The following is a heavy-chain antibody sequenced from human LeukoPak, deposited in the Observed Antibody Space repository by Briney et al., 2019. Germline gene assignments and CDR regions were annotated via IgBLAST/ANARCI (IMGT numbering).Heavy chain of an antibody. D-gene: IGHD6-13*01. J-gene: IGHJ4*02. CDR2: ISGSGGST. Sequence: GGSLRLSCAASGFTFNSYAMSWVRQAPGKGLEWVSAISGSGGSTYYADSVKGRFTISRDNSKNTLYLQMNSLRAEDTAVYYCANDPVIAAAGTPDYWGQGTLVTVSS. V-gene: IGHV3-23*01. CDR1: GFTFNSYA. CDR3: ANDPVIAAAGTPDY.